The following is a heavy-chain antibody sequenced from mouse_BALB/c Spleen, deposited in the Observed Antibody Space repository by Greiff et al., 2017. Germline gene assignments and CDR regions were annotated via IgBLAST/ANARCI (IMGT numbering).Heavy chain of an antibody. V-gene: IGHV14-3*02. CDR1: GFNIKDTY. J-gene: IGHJ4*01. CDR3: ARDYGNSLYAMDY. CDR2: IDPANGNT. Sequence: EVQGVESGAELVKPGASVKLSCTASGFNIKDTYMHWVKQRPEQGLEWIGRIDPANGNTKYDPKFQGKATITADTSSNTAYLQLSSLTSEDTAVYYCARDYGNSLYAMDYWGQGTSVTVSS. D-gene: IGHD2-1*01.